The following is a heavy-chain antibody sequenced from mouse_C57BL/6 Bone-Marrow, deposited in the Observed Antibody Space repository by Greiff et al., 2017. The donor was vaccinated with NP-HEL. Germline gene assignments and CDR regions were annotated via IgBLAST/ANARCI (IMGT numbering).Heavy chain of an antibody. CDR1: GYTFTSYG. J-gene: IGHJ4*01. CDR3: AKTRYSNYGYYAMDY. CDR2: IYPRSGNT. D-gene: IGHD2-5*01. V-gene: IGHV1-81*01. Sequence: QVQLQQSGAELARPGASVKLSCKASGYTFTSYGISWVKQRTGQGLEWIGEIYPRSGNTYYNEKFKGKATLTADKSSSTAYMELRSLTSEDSAVYFCAKTRYSNYGYYAMDYWGQGTSVTVSS.